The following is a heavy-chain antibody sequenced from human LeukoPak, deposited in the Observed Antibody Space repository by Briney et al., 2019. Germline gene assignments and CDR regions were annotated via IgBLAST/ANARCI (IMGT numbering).Heavy chain of an antibody. CDR1: GGSVSTYY. V-gene: IGHV4-59*08. D-gene: IGHD2-15*01. J-gene: IGHJ5*02. Sequence: SETLSLTCTVSGGSVSTYYWSWIRQPPGRRLEWIGYIYYSGSTNYNPSLKSRVTISVDTSKNQFSLKLSSVTAADTAVYYCARGHDGVVGWFAPWGRGTLVTVSS. CDR3: ARGHDGVVGWFAP. CDR2: IYYSGST.